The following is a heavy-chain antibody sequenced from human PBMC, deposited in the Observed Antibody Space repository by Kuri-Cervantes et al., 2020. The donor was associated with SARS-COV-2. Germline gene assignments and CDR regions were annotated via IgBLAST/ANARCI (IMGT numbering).Heavy chain of an antibody. V-gene: IGHV1-2*04. CDR1: GYTFTGYY. CDR3: ARASVRGIIITYHSYGMDV. D-gene: IGHD3-10*01. J-gene: IGHJ6*02. CDR2: INPNSGGT. Sequence: ASVQVSCNASGYTFTGYYMHWVRQAPGQGLEWMGWINPNSGGTNYAQKFQGWVTMIRDTSISTAYMELSRLRSDDTAVYYCARASVRGIIITYHSYGMDVWGQGTTVTVSS.